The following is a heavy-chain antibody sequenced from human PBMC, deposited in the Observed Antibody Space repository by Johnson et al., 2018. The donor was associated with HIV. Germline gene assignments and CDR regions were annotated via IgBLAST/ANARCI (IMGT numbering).Heavy chain of an antibody. CDR2: MYSGGST. J-gene: IGHJ3*01. D-gene: IGHD2-15*01. V-gene: IGHV3-53*01. CDR1: GFTVSSNY. Sequence: VQLVESGGGLIQPGGSLRLSCAASGFTVSSNYMSWVRQAPGKGLEWVSVMYSGGSTYYADSVKGRFTISRDTSKNTLYLQMNSLRAEDTALYYCARAPRWSQTFDLWGQGTMVTVSS. CDR3: ARAPRWSQTFDL.